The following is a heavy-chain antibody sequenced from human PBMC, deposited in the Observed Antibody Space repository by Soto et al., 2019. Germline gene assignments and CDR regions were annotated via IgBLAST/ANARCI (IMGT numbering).Heavy chain of an antibody. CDR3: AKGTGYSSGWCDY. CDR2: VSGGADTT. Sequence: EVQLLESGGGLVQPGGSLRLSCAASGFAFSSRAMNWFRQAPGKGLEWVSTVSGGADTTYYADSVKGRFTFSRDNTKNTLYLQMNSLRDEDTAVYYCAKGTGYSSGWCDYWGQGTLVTVSS. D-gene: IGHD6-19*01. J-gene: IGHJ4*02. V-gene: IGHV3-23*01. CDR1: GFAFSSRA.